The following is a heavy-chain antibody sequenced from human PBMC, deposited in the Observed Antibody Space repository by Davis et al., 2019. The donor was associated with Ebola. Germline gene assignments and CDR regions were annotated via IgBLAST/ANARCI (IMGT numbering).Heavy chain of an antibody. CDR3: ARDLRGIAVAGHPFDY. CDR2: ISAYNGNT. J-gene: IGHJ4*02. Sequence: AASVQVSCKASGYTFTSYGISWVRQAPGQGLEWMGWISAYNGNTNYAQKLQGRVTMTTDTSTSTAYMELRSLRSDDTAVYYCARDLRGIAVAGHPFDYWGQGTLVTVSS. D-gene: IGHD6-19*01. V-gene: IGHV1-18*04. CDR1: GYTFTSYG.